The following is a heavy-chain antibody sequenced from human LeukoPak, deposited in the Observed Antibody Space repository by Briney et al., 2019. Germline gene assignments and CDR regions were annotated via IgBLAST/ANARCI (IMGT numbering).Heavy chain of an antibody. CDR3: ARGRGSWPRCFFDY. Sequence: GGSLRLPCAASGFTFSSYAMHWVRQAPGKGLEYVSAISSNGGSTYYANSVKGRFTISRDNSKNTLYLQMGSLRAEDMAVYYCARGRGSWPRCFFDYWGQGTLVTVSS. J-gene: IGHJ4*02. V-gene: IGHV3-64*01. D-gene: IGHD1-26*01. CDR2: ISSNGGST. CDR1: GFTFSSYA.